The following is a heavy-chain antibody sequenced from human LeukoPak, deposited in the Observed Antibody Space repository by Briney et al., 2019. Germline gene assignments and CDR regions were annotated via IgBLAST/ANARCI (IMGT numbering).Heavy chain of an antibody. V-gene: IGHV5-51*01. J-gene: IGHJ4*02. CDR3: ARPPGVGATSFDY. CDR1: GYSFSNYW. D-gene: IGHD1-26*01. Sequence: GESLKISCKGSGYSFSNYWIAWVRRMPGKGLEWMGIIFPADSDTRYSPSLQGQVTISVDKSINTAHLQWSSLKASDSAMYYCARPPGVGATSFDYWGQGTLVTVSS. CDR2: IFPADSDT.